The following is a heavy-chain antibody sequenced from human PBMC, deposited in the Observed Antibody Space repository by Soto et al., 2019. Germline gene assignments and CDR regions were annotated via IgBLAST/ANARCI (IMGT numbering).Heavy chain of an antibody. CDR3: AKDNVLLWFGELPYNNWFDP. V-gene: IGHV3-23*01. CDR1: GFTFSSSW. CDR2: ISSGGGST. D-gene: IGHD3-10*01. Sequence: GGSLRLSCAASGFTFSSSWMHWVRQVPGKGLVWVSAISSGGGSTYYADSVKGRFTISRDNSKNTLYLQMNSLRAEDTAVYYCAKDNVLLWFGELPYNNWFDPWGQGTLVTVSS. J-gene: IGHJ5*02.